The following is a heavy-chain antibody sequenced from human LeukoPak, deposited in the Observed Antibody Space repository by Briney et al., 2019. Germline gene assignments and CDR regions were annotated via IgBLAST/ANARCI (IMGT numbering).Heavy chain of an antibody. D-gene: IGHD3-22*01. J-gene: IGHJ3*02. CDR1: GGTFSSYA. Sequence: ASVKVSCKASGGTFSSYAISWVRQAPGQGLEWMGGIIPIFGTANYAQKFQGRVTITADESTSTAYMELSRLRSDDTAVYYCAQIPITMNSFDIWGQGTMVTVSS. CDR2: IIPIFGTA. CDR3: AQIPITMNSFDI. V-gene: IGHV1-69*13.